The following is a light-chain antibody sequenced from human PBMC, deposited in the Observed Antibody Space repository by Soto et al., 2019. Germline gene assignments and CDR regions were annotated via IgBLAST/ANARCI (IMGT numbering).Light chain of an antibody. V-gene: IGKV3-20*01. CDR1: QSISSNS. J-gene: IGKJ1*01. Sequence: IVLTQSPGTLSLSAGERATLSCRASQSISSNSLAWYQQKPGQAPRLLIYGASSRATGIPDRFSGSGSGTEFTLTINRLEPEDFAVYFCQQYGSSPWTFGQETKVEIK. CDR2: GAS. CDR3: QQYGSSPWT.